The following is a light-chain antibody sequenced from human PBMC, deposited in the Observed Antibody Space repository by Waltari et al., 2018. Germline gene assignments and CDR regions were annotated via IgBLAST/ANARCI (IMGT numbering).Light chain of an antibody. CDR1: QSISSW. CDR2: KAS. Sequence: DIQMTQSPSTLSASVGDRVTITCRASQSISSWLAWYQQKPGKAPKLLIYKASSLESGVPSRFSGSGSGTEFTLTISSLQPDDFATYYCLQSYSGQWTFGQGTKVEIK. CDR3: LQSYSGQWT. V-gene: IGKV1-5*03. J-gene: IGKJ1*01.